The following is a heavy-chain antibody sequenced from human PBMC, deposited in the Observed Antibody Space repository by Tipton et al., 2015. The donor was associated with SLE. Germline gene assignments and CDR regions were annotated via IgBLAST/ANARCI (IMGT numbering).Heavy chain of an antibody. J-gene: IGHJ4*02. CDR2: IYYSGNT. V-gene: IGHV4-39*07. Sequence: TLSLTCTVSGGSISSSSYYWGWIRQPPGKGLEWIGSIYYSGNTYPNPSLKSRVTISVDTSKNQFSLKLSSVTAADTAVYYCARDLVRGVSGGYWGQGTLVTVSS. CDR3: ARDLVRGVSGGY. CDR1: GGSISSSSYY. D-gene: IGHD3-10*01.